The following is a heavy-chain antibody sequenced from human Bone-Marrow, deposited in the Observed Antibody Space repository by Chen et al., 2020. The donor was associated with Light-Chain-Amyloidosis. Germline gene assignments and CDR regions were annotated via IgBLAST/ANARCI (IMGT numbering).Heavy chain of an antibody. CDR3: AKDGDTSGYPYYFDN. V-gene: IGHV3-23*01. Sequence: GLVKPGGSLRVSXXASGFSFSSYAMTWVRQAPGKGLEWVSSISGSADETDYADSVKGRFTISRDNAKNTLNLQMXXXXXXXXAVXXXAKDGDTSGYPYYFDNWGQGTLVTVSS. J-gene: IGHJ4*02. CDR2: ISGSADET. D-gene: IGHD3-22*01. CDR1: GFSFSSYA.